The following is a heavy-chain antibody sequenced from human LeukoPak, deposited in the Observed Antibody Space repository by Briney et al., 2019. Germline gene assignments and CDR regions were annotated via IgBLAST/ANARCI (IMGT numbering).Heavy chain of an antibody. V-gene: IGHV3-30*18. D-gene: IGHD2-15*01. J-gene: IGHJ6*02. CDR2: ISYDGSNK. CDR1: GFTFSSYG. CDR3: AKDPGRLHRGNYYYGMDV. Sequence: GGSLRLSCAASGFTFSSYGMHWVCQAPGKGLEWVAVISYDGSNKYYADSVKGRFTISRDNSKNTLYLQMNSLRAEDTAVYYCAKDPGRLHRGNYYYGMDVWGQGTTVTVSS.